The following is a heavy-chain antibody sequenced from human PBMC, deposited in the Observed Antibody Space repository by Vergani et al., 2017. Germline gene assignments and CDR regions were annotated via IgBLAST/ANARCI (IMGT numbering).Heavy chain of an antibody. Sequence: ELQLVESGGGLVKPAESLRLSCAASGSTVSGNYMTWVRQTPGKGLEWVSHIYSGDETYYADSVKGRVTISRDTSKNTLHLQINNLRVEDTAVYYCARGNYYGSGTYVDPWGQGTLVTVSS. J-gene: IGHJ5*02. CDR3: ARGNYYGSGTYVDP. V-gene: IGHV3-66*02. D-gene: IGHD3-10*01. CDR2: IYSGDET. CDR1: GSTVSGNY.